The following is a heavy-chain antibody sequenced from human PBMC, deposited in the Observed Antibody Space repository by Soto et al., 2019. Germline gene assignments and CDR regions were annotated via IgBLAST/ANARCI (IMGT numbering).Heavy chain of an antibody. Sequence: QVQLVQSGAEVKKPGSSVKVSCKASGGTFSSYAISWVRQAPGQGLEWMGGIIPMFGTPNYAQKFQGRVTITADRFKGQGYLGLGRLKSGDKGVYFWSRNENPVLYDSSDLSEEDWFGPWGPGFLGNVSS. D-gene: IGHD3-22*01. CDR2: IIPMFGTP. CDR3: SRNENPVLYDSSDLSEEDWFGP. V-gene: IGHV1-69*06. CDR1: GGTFSSYA. J-gene: IGHJ5*02.